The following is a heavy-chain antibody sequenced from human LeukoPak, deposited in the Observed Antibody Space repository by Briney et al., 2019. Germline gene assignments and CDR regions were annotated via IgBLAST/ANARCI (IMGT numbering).Heavy chain of an antibody. Sequence: GGSLRLSCAASGFTFSSYGMHWVRQAPGKGLEWVALISYDGSTEYYGDSVRGRFTISRDNSKSTMFLQMDSLRDEDTAVYYCSKGSGWYADYWGQGTLVTVSS. CDR2: ISYDGSTE. CDR3: SKGSGWYADY. J-gene: IGHJ4*02. D-gene: IGHD6-13*01. V-gene: IGHV3-30*18. CDR1: GFTFSSYG.